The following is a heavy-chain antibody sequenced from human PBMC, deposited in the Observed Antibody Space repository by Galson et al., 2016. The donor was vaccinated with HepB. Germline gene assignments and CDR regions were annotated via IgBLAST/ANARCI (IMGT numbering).Heavy chain of an antibody. J-gene: IGHJ4*02. D-gene: IGHD3-3*01. Sequence: ETLSLTCGVSGASISSSNWWSWVRQPPGKGLEWLGEIYESGSINYNPSLKSRVTISVDKSKNQFSLKLTSVTAADTAVYYCAKPLMAFWRAPFGYWGQGALVIVSS. V-gene: IGHV4-4*02. CDR2: IYESGSI. CDR1: GASISSSNW. CDR3: AKPLMAFWRAPFGY.